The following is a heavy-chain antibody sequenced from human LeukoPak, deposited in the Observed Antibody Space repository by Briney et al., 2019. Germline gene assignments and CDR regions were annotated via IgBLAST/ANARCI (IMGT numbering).Heavy chain of an antibody. CDR1: GGSFSGYY. V-gene: IGHV4-34*01. J-gene: IGHJ6*02. Sequence: PSETLSLTCAVYGGSFSGYYWSWIRQPPGKGLEWIGEINHSGSTNYNPSLKSRVTISVDTSKNQFSLKLSSVTAADTAVYYCAVPAAPPRSYYYYGMDVWGQGTRSPSP. CDR3: AVPAAPPRSYYYYGMDV. CDR2: INHSGST. D-gene: IGHD2-2*01.